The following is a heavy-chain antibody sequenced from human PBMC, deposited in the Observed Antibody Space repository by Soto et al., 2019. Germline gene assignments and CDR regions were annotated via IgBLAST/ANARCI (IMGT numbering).Heavy chain of an antibody. CDR2: ISYDVSNK. CDR3: ARDLNVVTLTRVLDY. V-gene: IGHV3-30-3*01. J-gene: IGHJ4*02. Sequence: XGSLRLSCAASGFTFSSYSRHWVRQAPGKGLEWVAVISYDVSNKYYADSVKGRFTISRDNSKNTLYLQMNSLRAEDTAVYYCARDLNVVTLTRVLDYWGQGTLVT. CDR1: GFTFSSYS. D-gene: IGHD3-3*01.